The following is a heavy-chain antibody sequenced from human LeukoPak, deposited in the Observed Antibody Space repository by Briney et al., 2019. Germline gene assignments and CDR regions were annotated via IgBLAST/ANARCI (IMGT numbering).Heavy chain of an antibody. V-gene: IGHV3-21*01. Sequence: GGSLGLSCAASGFTFSSYSMNWVRQAPGKGLEWVSSISSSSSYIYYADSVKGRFTISRDNAKNSLYLQMNSLRAEDTAVYYCAKDQEYYYDSSGYWVYWGQGTLVTVSS. CDR1: GFTFSSYS. CDR2: ISSSSSYI. D-gene: IGHD3-22*01. J-gene: IGHJ4*02. CDR3: AKDQEYYYDSSGYWVY.